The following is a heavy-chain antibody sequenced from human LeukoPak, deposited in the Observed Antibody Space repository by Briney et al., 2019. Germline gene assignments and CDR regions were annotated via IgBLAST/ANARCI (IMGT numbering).Heavy chain of an antibody. CDR2: ISWNSGSI. CDR1: GFTFNDYA. Sequence: PGRSLRLSCAASGFTFNDYAMHWVRQAPGKGLEWVSGISWNSGSIGYADSVKGRFTISRDNAKNSLYLQMNSLRAEDTALYYCAKGAGGSSSWYHWGQGTLVTVSS. V-gene: IGHV3-9*01. CDR3: AKGAGGSSSWYH. D-gene: IGHD6-13*01. J-gene: IGHJ5*02.